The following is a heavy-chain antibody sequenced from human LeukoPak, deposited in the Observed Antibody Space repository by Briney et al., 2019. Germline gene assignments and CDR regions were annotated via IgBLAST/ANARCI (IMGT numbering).Heavy chain of an antibody. D-gene: IGHD2-21*01. CDR1: GFTFADYA. CDR3: TRVAIAIIGTDPVDY. Sequence: PGRSLRLSCEASGFTFADYAMNWVRQAPGKGLEWVGFIRSRTYGGAADYAPSVQGRFTISRDDSKSIAHLQMNSLEIEDTAVYYCTRVAIAIIGTDPVDYWGQGTLVTVSS. J-gene: IGHJ4*02. V-gene: IGHV3-49*04. CDR2: IRSRTYGGAA.